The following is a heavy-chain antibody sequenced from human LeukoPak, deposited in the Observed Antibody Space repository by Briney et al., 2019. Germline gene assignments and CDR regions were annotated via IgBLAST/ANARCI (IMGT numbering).Heavy chain of an antibody. V-gene: IGHV3-30-3*01. D-gene: IGHD1-1*01. Sequence: PGGSLRLSCAASGFTFSSYAMHWVRQAPGKGLEWVAVISYDGSNKYYADSVKGRFTISRDNSKNTLYLQMNSLRAEDTAVYYCARVVERHLDYWSQGTLVTVSS. J-gene: IGHJ4*02. CDR3: ARVVERHLDY. CDR2: ISYDGSNK. CDR1: GFTFSSYA.